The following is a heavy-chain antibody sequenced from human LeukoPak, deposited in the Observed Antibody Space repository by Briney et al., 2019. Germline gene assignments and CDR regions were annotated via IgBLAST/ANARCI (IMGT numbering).Heavy chain of an antibody. V-gene: IGHV3-48*03. CDR1: GFTFSSYE. D-gene: IGHD2-15*01. CDR3: ARVYSSLEY. Sequence: GGSLRLSCVASGFTFSSYEMNWVRQAPGKGLEWVSFISRSGTTTHYADSVKGRFTISRDNARNSLYLQMNSLRADGTAVYYCARVYSSLEYWGRGSLVTVSS. J-gene: IGHJ4*02. CDR2: ISRSGTTT.